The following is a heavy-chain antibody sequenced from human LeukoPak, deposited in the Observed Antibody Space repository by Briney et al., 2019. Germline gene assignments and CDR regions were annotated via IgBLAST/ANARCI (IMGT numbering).Heavy chain of an antibody. CDR3: ARRSEFGVLYYMDV. V-gene: IGHV3-48*01. Sequence: GGSLRLSCAASGFTFSSYSMNWVRRAPGKGLEWVSYISGSSGTIYYADAVKGRFTIYRDNAKNSLYLQMNSLRAEDTAVYYCARRSEFGVLYYMDVWGKGTTVTVSS. CDR1: GFTFSSYS. J-gene: IGHJ6*03. CDR2: ISGSSGTI. D-gene: IGHD3-16*01.